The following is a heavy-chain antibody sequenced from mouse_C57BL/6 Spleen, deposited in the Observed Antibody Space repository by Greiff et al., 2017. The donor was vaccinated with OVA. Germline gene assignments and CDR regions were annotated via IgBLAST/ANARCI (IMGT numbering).Heavy chain of an antibody. V-gene: IGHV12-3*01. CDR3: AGDRSPHLSGFAY. CDR1: GFPITSGYY. Sequence: VQLVESGPGLVKPSQSLFLTCSITGFPITSGYYWIWIRQSPGKPLEWMGYITHSGETFYNPSLQSPISITRETSKNQFFLQLNSVTTEDTAMYYCAGDRSPHLSGFAYWGQGTLVTVSA. CDR2: ITHSGET. J-gene: IGHJ3*01.